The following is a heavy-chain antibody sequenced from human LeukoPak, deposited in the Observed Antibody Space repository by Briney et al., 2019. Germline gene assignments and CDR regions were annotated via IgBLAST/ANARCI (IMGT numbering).Heavy chain of an antibody. J-gene: IGHJ5*02. V-gene: IGHV3-23*01. CDR3: AKEAQVGSSSSGRPGDFDP. D-gene: IGHD6-6*01. CDR2: ISGSGGST. CDR1: GFTFSSYA. Sequence: GGSLRLSCAASGFTFSSYAMSWVRQAPGKGLEWVSAISGSGGSTYYADSVKGRFTISRDNSKNTLYLQMNSLRAEDTAVYYCAKEAQVGSSSSGRPGDFDPWGQGTLVTVSS.